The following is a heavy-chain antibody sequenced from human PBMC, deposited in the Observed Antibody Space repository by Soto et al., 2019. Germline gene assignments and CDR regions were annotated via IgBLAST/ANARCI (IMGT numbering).Heavy chain of an antibody. J-gene: IGHJ4*02. CDR2: INPNLGHS. D-gene: IGHD6-6*01. V-gene: IGHV1-46*01. Sequence: ASVKVSCKASGYSFTAFHMHWVRQAPGLGRQWMGIINPNLGHSNTAQRFQGRVAMTWDTSTSTVYMELSSLTSDDTAVYYCARAPYSTSSFFFDHWGQGXPVTVSS. CDR3: ARAPYSTSSFFFDH. CDR1: GYSFTAFH.